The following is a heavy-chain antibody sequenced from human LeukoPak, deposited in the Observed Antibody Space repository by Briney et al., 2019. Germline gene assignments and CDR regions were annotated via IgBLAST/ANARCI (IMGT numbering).Heavy chain of an antibody. CDR2: ISAYNGNT. J-gene: IGHJ4*02. CDR1: GYTFTSYG. CDR3: ARVYRGYSYGYFDY. Sequence: ASVEVSCKASGYTFTSYGISWVRQAPGQGLEWMGWISAYNGNTNYAQKLQGRVTMTTDTSTSTAYMELRSLRSDDTAVYYCARVYRGYSYGYFDYWGQGTLVTVSS. D-gene: IGHD5-18*01. V-gene: IGHV1-18*01.